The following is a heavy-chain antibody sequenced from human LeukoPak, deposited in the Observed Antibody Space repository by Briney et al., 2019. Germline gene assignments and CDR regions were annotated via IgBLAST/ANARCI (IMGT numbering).Heavy chain of an antibody. V-gene: IGHV3-30*18. CDR1: GFTFSSYG. CDR3: AKDVYSSSWLDY. CDR2: ISYDGSNK. J-gene: IGHJ4*02. Sequence: GRSLRLSCAASGFTFSSYGMHWVRQAPGKGLEWVAVISYDGSNKYYADSVKGRFTISSDNSKNTLYLQMNSLRAEDTAVHYCAKDVYSSSWLDYWGQGTLVTVSS. D-gene: IGHD6-13*01.